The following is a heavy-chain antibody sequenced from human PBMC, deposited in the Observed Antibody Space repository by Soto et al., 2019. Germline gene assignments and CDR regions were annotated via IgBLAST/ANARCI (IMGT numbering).Heavy chain of an antibody. CDR2: ISYDGSNK. CDR3: AKAGRAAFDI. J-gene: IGHJ3*02. V-gene: IGHV3-30*18. CDR1: GFTFSSYG. Sequence: PGGSLRLSCAASGFTFSSYGMHWVRRAPGKGLEWVAVISYDGSNKYYADSVKGRFTISRDNSKNTLYLQMNSLRAEDTAVYYCAKAGRAAFDIWGQGTMVTVSS.